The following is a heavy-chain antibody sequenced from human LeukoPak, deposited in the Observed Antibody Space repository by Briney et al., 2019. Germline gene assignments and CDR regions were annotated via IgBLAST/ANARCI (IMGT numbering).Heavy chain of an antibody. CDR1: GFTFTTYW. Sequence: PGGSLRLSCVASGFTFTTYWMHWVRQAPGKGLVWVSRINGDGSNSNYADSVKGRFTISRDNARNTLNLQMNGLRAEDTALYYCARTSPTSHFDFWGQGTLVTVSS. D-gene: IGHD3-16*01. V-gene: IGHV3-74*01. CDR3: ARTSPTSHFDF. J-gene: IGHJ4*02. CDR2: INGDGSNS.